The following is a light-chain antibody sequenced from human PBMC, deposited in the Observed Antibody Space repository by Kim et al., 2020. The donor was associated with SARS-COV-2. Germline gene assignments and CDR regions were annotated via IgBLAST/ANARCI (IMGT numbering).Light chain of an antibody. J-gene: IGKJ5*01. Sequence: EVVLTQSPATLSLSPGERATLFCRASQDVSMYLAWYQQKPGQAPRLLIYDASDRATGIPARFSGSGSGTDFTLTISSLEPEDFGVYYCQQRTSWPITFGQGTRLEIK. CDR3: QQRTSWPIT. V-gene: IGKV3D-11*01. CDR2: DAS. CDR1: QDVSMY.